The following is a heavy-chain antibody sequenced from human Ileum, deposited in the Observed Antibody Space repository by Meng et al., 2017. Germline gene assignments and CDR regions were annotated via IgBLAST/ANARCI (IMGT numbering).Heavy chain of an antibody. V-gene: IGHV3-23*01. J-gene: IGHJ4*02. CDR1: EFTFSTYA. Sequence: LSLTCAASEFTFSTYAMSWVRQAPGKGLEWVSIISSGGGTTYYADSVKGRFTISRDNSRDTLYLQMNSLRAEDTAVYYCAKSACSTASCRRLDFWGQGTLVTVSS. CDR3: AKSACSTASCRRLDF. D-gene: IGHD2-2*01. CDR2: ISSGGGTT.